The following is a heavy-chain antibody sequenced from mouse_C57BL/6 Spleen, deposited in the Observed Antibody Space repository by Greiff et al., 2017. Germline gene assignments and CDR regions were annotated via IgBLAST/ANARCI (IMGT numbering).Heavy chain of an antibody. CDR2: ISSGSSTI. Sequence: EVKLMESGGGLVKPGGSLKLSCAASGFTFSDYGMHWVRQAPEKGLEWVAYISSGSSTIYYADTVKGRFTISRDNAKNTLFLQMTSLRSEDTAMYYCARGLLRKGAMDYWGQGTSVTVSS. CDR3: ARGLLRKGAMDY. D-gene: IGHD1-1*01. V-gene: IGHV5-17*01. J-gene: IGHJ4*01. CDR1: GFTFSDYG.